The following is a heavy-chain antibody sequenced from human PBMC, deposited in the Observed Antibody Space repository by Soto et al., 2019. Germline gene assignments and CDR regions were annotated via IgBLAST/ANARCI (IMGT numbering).Heavy chain of an antibody. Sequence: EVQLVESGGGLVQPGGSLRLSCAASGFTFSSYWMSWVRQAPGKGLEWVANIKQDGSEKYYVDSVKGRFTISRDNAKNSLYLQMNSLRAEDTAVYYCARASPGIAAAEDAFDIWGQGKMVTVSS. CDR2: IKQDGSEK. CDR1: GFTFSSYW. J-gene: IGHJ3*02. D-gene: IGHD6-13*01. CDR3: ARASPGIAAAEDAFDI. V-gene: IGHV3-7*03.